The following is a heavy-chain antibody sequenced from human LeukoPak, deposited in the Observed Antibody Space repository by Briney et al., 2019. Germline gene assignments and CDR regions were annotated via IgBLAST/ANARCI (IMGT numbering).Heavy chain of an antibody. V-gene: IGHV3-7*01. CDR1: GFTFSSYW. J-gene: IGHJ4*02. D-gene: IGHD3-3*01. CDR2: IKQDGSEK. Sequence: GGSLRLSCAASGFTFSSYWMSWVRQAPGKGLEWVANIKQDGSEKYYVDSVKGRFTISRDNAKNSLYLQMNSLRAEDTAVYYCARGPLRFLEWLLSFLDYWGQGTLVTVSS. CDR3: ARGPLRFLEWLLSFLDY.